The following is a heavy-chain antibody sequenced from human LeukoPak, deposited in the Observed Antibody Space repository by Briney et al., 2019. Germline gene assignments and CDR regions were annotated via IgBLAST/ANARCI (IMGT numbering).Heavy chain of an antibody. J-gene: IGHJ4*02. CDR1: GFTFSSYW. CDR3: ARTWLLVAATPSTDY. Sequence: PGGSLRLSCAVSGFTFSSYWMTWVRQAPGKGLEWVASLNQDGSQTYYVDSVKGRFTISRDNAKNSLYLQMSSLRVEDTAIYYCARTWLLVAATPSTDYWGQGTLVTVSS. V-gene: IGHV3-7*01. D-gene: IGHD1-26*01. CDR2: LNQDGSQT.